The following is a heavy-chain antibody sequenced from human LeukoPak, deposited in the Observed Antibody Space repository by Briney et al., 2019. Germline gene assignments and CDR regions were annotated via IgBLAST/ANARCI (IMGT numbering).Heavy chain of an antibody. CDR2: ISYDGSNK. J-gene: IGHJ4*02. CDR3: AREPTSNYYDSSGYHDY. Sequence: GGSLRLSCAASGFTFSSYAMHWVRQAPGKGLEWVAVISYDGSNKYYADSVKGRFTISRDNSKNTLYLQMNSLRAEDTAVYYCAREPTSNYYDSSGYHDYWGQGTLVTVSS. D-gene: IGHD3-22*01. V-gene: IGHV3-30-3*01. CDR1: GFTFSSYA.